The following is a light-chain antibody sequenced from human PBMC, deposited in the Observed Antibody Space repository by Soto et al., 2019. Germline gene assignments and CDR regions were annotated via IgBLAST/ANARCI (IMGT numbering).Light chain of an antibody. V-gene: IGKV3-20*01. J-gene: IGKJ1*01. CDR2: GAS. CDR3: QQYGGSPQT. CDR1: QSVSKY. Sequence: EIVLTQSPGTLALSPGEGATLSCRASQSVSKYLAWYQQKPGQAPRLLIYGASSRATGIPDSFSGSGCGTDFTLTISRLEPEDFAVYYCQQYGGSPQTFGQGTKVEIK.